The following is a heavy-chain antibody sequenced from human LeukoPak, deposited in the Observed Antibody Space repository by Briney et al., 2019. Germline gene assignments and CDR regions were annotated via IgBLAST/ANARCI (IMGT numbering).Heavy chain of an antibody. CDR1: GYSISSGYY. D-gene: IGHD3-3*01. J-gene: IGHJ4*02. Sequence: SETLSLTCTVSGYSISSGYYWGWIRQPPGKGLEWIGSIYHSGSTYYNPSLKSRVTISVDTSKNQFSLKLSSVTAADTAVYYCAESPLEASGYWGQGTLVTVSS. CDR2: IYHSGST. CDR3: AESPLEASGY. V-gene: IGHV4-38-2*02.